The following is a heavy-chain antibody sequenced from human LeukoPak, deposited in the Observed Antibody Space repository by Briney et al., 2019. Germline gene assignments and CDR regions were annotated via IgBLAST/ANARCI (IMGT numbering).Heavy chain of an antibody. V-gene: IGHV1-46*01. CDR1: GYTFTSYY. CDR3: ARDACSSTICQAGGNWFDP. CDR2: INPSGGSR. J-gene: IGHJ5*02. Sequence: ASVTVSFTASGYTFTSYYMHWVRQAPGQGLEWMGTINPSGGSRSYAQKFQGRVTMTRDTSTSTVYMELSSLRSEDTAVYFCARDACSSTICQAGGNWFDPWGQGTLVIVS. D-gene: IGHD2-2*01.